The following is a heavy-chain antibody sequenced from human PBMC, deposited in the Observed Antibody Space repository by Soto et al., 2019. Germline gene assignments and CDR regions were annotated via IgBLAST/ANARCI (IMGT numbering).Heavy chain of an antibody. CDR2: INPNTGGT. V-gene: IGHV1-2*02. CDR3: ARHLYGSSYIVGDD. J-gene: IGHJ4*02. D-gene: IGHD6-19*01. CDR1: GYIFSAFY. Sequence: QVQLVQSGSEVKKPGASVKVSCKASGYIFSAFYMHWVRRAPGQGLEWLGWINPNTGGTNYAQKFQGRVDMTRDTSISTAYLELTGLKSDDTAVYYCARHLYGSSYIVGDDWGQGTLVTVS.